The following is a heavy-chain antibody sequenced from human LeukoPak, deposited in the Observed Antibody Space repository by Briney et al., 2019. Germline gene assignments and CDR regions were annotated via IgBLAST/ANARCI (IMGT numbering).Heavy chain of an antibody. CDR1: GGSISSYH. D-gene: IGHD3-16*02. J-gene: IGHJ6*02. CDR3: TRHDAVPVIGHCMGA. V-gene: IGHV4-59*08. Sequence: PSETLSLTCTVSGGSISSYHWSWIRQPPGKGLEWIGYIYYSGSTNYKPSLKSRVTISVDTSKNQFSLKLNSVTAADTAVYYCTRHDAVPVIGHCMGAWGQGTTVTVSS. CDR2: IYYSGST.